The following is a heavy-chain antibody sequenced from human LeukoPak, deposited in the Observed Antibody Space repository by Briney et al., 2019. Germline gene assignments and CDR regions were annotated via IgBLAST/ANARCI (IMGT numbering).Heavy chain of an antibody. Sequence: SVKVSCKASGGTFSSYAISWVQQAPGQGLEWMGGIIPIFGTANYAQKFQGRVTITADESTSTAYMELSSLRSEDTAVYYCARGRGDYGGNTGFDYWGQGTLVTVSS. D-gene: IGHD4-23*01. CDR3: ARGRGDYGGNTGFDY. J-gene: IGHJ4*02. V-gene: IGHV1-69*13. CDR1: GGTFSSYA. CDR2: IIPIFGTA.